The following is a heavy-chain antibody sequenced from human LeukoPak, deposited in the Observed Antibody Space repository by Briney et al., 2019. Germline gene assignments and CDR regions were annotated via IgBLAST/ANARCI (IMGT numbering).Heavy chain of an antibody. CDR1: GSSISSYY. CDR3: TRGGRSSWYDDY. CDR2: IYYSGST. D-gene: IGHD6-13*01. V-gene: IGHV4-59*01. Sequence: PSETLSLTCTVSGSSISSYYWSWIRQPPGKGLEWIGYIYYSGSTNYNPSLKSRVTISVDTSKNQFSLKLSSVTAADTAVYYCTRGGRSSWYDDYWGQGTLVTVSS. J-gene: IGHJ4*02.